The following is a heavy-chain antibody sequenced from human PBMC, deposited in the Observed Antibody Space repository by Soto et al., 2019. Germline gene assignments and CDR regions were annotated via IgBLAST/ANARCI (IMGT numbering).Heavy chain of an antibody. CDR3: ARAIYDSSGYFFARINYYGMDV. D-gene: IGHD3-22*01. V-gene: IGHV3-33*01. J-gene: IGHJ6*02. Sequence: PGGSLRLCCAASVFTFSSYGMHWVRQAPGKGLEWVAVIWYDGSNKYYADSVKGRFTISRDNSKNTLYLQMNSLGAEDTAVYYCARAIYDSSGYFFARINYYGMDVWGQGTTVTVSS. CDR1: VFTFSSYG. CDR2: IWYDGSNK.